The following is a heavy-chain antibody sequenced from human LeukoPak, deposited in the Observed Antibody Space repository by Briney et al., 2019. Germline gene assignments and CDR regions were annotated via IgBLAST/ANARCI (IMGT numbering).Heavy chain of an antibody. D-gene: IGHD3-10*01. V-gene: IGHV4-59*01. CDR2: IYYSGST. CDR3: ARSMVRGVIFFGY. Sequence: SETLSLTCTVSGGSISSYYWSWIQQPPGKGLEWIGYIYYSGSTNYNPSLKSRVTISVDTSKNQLSLKLSSVTAVDTAVYYCARSMVRGVIFFGYWGQGTLVTVSS. CDR1: GGSISSYY. J-gene: IGHJ4*02.